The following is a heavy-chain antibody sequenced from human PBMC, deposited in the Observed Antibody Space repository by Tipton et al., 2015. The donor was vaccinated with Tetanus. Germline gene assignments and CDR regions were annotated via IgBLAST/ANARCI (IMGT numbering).Heavy chain of an antibody. CDR2: IIPIFDTA. D-gene: IGHD3-9*01. Sequence: QLVQSGPEVKKPGSSVKVSCKASGGTFSSYAINWVRQAPGQGLEWMGGIIPIFDTANYAPKFQGRVTITADESTSTAYMELSSLRSEDTAVYYCARENVDILTGKTERGAFDIWGQGTMVTVSS. J-gene: IGHJ3*02. CDR3: ARENVDILTGKTERGAFDI. CDR1: GGTFSSYA. V-gene: IGHV1-69*01.